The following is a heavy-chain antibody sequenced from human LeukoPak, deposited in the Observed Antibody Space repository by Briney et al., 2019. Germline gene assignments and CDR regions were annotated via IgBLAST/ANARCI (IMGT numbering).Heavy chain of an antibody. CDR2: INPSGGST. V-gene: IGHV1-46*01. CDR3: ARAQEYYYDSSGNNWGY. Sequence: ASVKVSCKASGYTFTSSYMHWVRQAPGQGLEWMGIINPSGGSTSYAQKFQGRVTMTRDMSTSTVYMELSSLRSEDTAVYYCARAQEYYYDSSGNNWGYWGQGTLVTVSS. D-gene: IGHD3-22*01. CDR1: GYTFTSSY. J-gene: IGHJ4*02.